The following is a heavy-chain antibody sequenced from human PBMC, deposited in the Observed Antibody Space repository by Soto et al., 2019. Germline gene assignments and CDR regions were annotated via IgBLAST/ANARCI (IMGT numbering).Heavy chain of an antibody. CDR1: GGSITSSGYY. V-gene: IGHV4-31*03. D-gene: IGHD2-2*01. CDR3: ARGGGSTKVDY. Sequence: QVQLQESGPGLVKPSQTLSLTCTVSGGSITSSGYYWSWIRQHPGEGLEWIGFTSNSGSTSYNPSLKSRVTISVDTSSIQFSLNLKSVTAADTAGYYCARGGGSTKVDYWGQGTLVTVSP. J-gene: IGHJ4*02. CDR2: TSNSGST.